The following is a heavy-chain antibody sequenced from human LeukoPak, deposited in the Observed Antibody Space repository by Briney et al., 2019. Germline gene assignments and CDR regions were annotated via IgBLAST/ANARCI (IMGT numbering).Heavy chain of an antibody. D-gene: IGHD3-10*01. CDR1: GFIFSDYG. CDR3: ARVVHGSGLDP. CDR2: IRYDGTEK. Sequence: GGSLRLSCAASGFIFSDYGMHWVRQAPGKGLEWVAFIRYDGTEKYYADSVKGRFSFSRDNTKNTLYLQMSSLRAEDTAVYYCARVVHGSGLDPWGQGTLVTVSS. J-gene: IGHJ5*02. V-gene: IGHV3-30*02.